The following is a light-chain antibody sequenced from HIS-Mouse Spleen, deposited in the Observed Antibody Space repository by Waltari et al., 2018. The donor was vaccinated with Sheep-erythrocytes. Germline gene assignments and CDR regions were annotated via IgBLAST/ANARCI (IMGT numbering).Light chain of an antibody. CDR3: SLYTSSSTWV. CDR1: SSYVGIYNR. J-gene: IGLJ3*02. CDR2: EVS. Sequence: QSALTQPPSVSGSPGQSVTTSCTGTSSYVGIYNRVSWYQQPPGTAPKLMIYEVSNRPSGVPDRFSGSKSGNTASLTISGLQAEDEAGYYCSLYTSSSTWVFGGGTKLTVL. V-gene: IGLV2-18*01.